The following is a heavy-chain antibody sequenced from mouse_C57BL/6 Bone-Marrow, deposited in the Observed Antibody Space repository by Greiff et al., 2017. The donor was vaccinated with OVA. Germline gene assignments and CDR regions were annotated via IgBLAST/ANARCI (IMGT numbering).Heavy chain of an antibody. Sequence: EVQVVESGGGLVKPGGSLKLSCAASGFTFSDSGMHWVRQAPEKGLEWVAYLSSGSSTIYYADTVKGRFNISRDNAKNTLCLQMTSLRSEDTAMYYCARNWEGCADWGQGTLVTVSA. D-gene: IGHD4-1*01. CDR3: ARNWEGCAD. CDR1: GFTFSDSG. V-gene: IGHV5-17*01. J-gene: IGHJ3*01. CDR2: LSSGSSTI.